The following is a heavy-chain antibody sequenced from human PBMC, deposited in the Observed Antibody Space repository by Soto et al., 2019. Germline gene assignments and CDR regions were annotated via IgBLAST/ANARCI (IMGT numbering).Heavy chain of an antibody. CDR1: VGSISSSNG. J-gene: IGHJ2*01. CDR2: IYHSGGT. V-gene: IGHV4-4*02. CDR3: ASLYTVVMSPPGGGVRPFDL. D-gene: IGHD2-15*01. Sequence: QVQLQESGPGLVKPSGTLSLTCAVSVGSISSSNGWIWVRQPPGKGLEWIGEIYHSGGTNYNPSLKSRVTISVDKSKNQFSLKLSSVTAADTAVYYCASLYTVVMSPPGGGVRPFDLWGRGTLVTVSS.